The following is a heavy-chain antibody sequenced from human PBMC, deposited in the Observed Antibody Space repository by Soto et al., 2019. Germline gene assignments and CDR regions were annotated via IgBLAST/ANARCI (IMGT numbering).Heavy chain of an antibody. CDR3: TTYPIPYCSGGSCYLIDY. CDR2: IKSKTDGGTT. CDR1: GFTFSNAW. J-gene: IGHJ4*02. V-gene: IGHV3-15*01. D-gene: IGHD2-15*01. Sequence: GGSLRLSCAASGFTFSNAWMSWVRQAPGKGLEWVGRIKSKTDGGTTDYAAPVKGRFTISRDDSKNTLYLQMNSLKTEDTAVYYCTTYPIPYCSGGSCYLIDYWGQGTLVTVSS.